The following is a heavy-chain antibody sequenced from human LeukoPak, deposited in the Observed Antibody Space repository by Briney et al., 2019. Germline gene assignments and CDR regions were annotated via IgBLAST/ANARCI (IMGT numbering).Heavy chain of an antibody. D-gene: IGHD4-23*01. V-gene: IGHV4-31*03. CDR2: IYYSGST. CDR1: GGSISSGGYY. Sequence: SETLSLTCTVSGGSISSGGYYWSWIRQHPGKGLEWIGYIYYSGSTYYNPSLKSRVTISVDTSKNQFSLKLSSVTAADTAVYYSARDCGVDYGGPGDFDLWGRGTLVTVSS. J-gene: IGHJ2*01. CDR3: ARDCGVDYGGPGDFDL.